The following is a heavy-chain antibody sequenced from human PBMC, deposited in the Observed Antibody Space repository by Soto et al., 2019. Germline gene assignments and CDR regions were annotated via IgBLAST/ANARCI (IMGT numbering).Heavy chain of an antibody. CDR3: ATSSDSSGYYYADY. Sequence: QVQLVQSGAEVKKPGASVKVSCKVSGYTLTELCMHCERQAPGKGLERREGSDPEDGETIYPQKFQGRVTMTEDTSTGTAYMGLSSLRSEDTAVDYCATSSDSSGYYYADYWGQGTLVTVSS. J-gene: IGHJ4*02. D-gene: IGHD3-22*01. CDR1: GYTLTELC. V-gene: IGHV1-24*01. CDR2: SDPEDGET.